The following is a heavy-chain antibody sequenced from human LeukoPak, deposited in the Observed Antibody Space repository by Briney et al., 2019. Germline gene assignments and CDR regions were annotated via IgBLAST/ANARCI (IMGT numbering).Heavy chain of an antibody. V-gene: IGHV1-18*01. Sequence: ASVKVSCKASGYNFPSYGINWVRQAPGQGLEWMGWIRPHTGETNSAQRFQDRVTMTTDTSATTAYMELRSLRFDDTAVYYCARDRGGKGSAIFYWGQGSLVTVSS. D-gene: IGHD2-2*01. J-gene: IGHJ4*02. CDR1: GYNFPSYG. CDR2: IRPHTGET. CDR3: ARDRGGKGSAIFY.